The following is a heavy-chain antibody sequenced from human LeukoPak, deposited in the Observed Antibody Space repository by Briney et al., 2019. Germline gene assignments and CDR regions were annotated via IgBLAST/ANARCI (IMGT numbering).Heavy chain of an antibody. CDR1: GFNFRSYA. D-gene: IGHD2-15*01. J-gene: IGHJ6*02. V-gene: IGHV3-23*01. Sequence: SGGSLRLSCAASGFNFRSYAMSWVRQAPGKGLEWVSDISGGSPNTYYADSVKGRFTISRDNSKNTLDLQMNSLRAEDTAIYYCAKWRRYCSGGSCYEGDYGLDVWGQGTTVTVSS. CDR3: AKWRRYCSGGSCYEGDYGLDV. CDR2: ISGGSPNT.